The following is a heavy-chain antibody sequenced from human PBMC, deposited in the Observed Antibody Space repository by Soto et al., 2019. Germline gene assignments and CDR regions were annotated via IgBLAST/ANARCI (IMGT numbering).Heavy chain of an antibody. D-gene: IGHD6-6*01. CDR3: ARGREPLAYYYGMVV. CDR1: GYSSTNYY. CDR2: INPSGVSP. J-gene: IGHJ6*02. V-gene: IGHV1-46*01. Sequence: ASVKVSCKASGYSSTNYYVHWVRQAPGQGLEWVGVINPSGVSPSYAQKFQVRVTMTRDTSTSTCYMGLSSLRSEDTGMYYYARGREPLAYYYGMVVWGPGTMVTASS.